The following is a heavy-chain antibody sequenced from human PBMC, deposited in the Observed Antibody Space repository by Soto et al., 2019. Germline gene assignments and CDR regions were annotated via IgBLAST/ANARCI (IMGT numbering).Heavy chain of an antibody. CDR1: GFTFSNYA. V-gene: IGHV3-30-3*01. CDR3: ARGRPVVVIPSSVFDY. Sequence: ESGGGVVQPGRSLRLSCAASGFTFSNYAMHWVRQAPGKGLEWVAVISYDGSNKYYADSVKGRFTISRDNSKNTLYLQMNSLRAEDTAVYYCARGRPVVVIPSSVFDYWGQGTLVTVSS. J-gene: IGHJ4*02. CDR2: ISYDGSNK. D-gene: IGHD3-22*01.